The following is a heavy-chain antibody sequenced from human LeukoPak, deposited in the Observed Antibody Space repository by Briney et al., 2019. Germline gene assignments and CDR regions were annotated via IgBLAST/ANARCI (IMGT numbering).Heavy chain of an antibody. V-gene: IGHV3-21*01. J-gene: IGHJ4*02. CDR2: IGSSSRSI. CDR3: VRGYSETYRADH. CDR1: GFTFTSHS. Sequence: GGSLRLSCAASGFTFTSHSMNWVRQAPGKGLEWVSSIGSSSRSIYYADSVKGRFTISRDNAKNSLYLQMNSLRAEDTAVYYCVRGYSETYRADHWGQGTLVTVSS. D-gene: IGHD5-12*01.